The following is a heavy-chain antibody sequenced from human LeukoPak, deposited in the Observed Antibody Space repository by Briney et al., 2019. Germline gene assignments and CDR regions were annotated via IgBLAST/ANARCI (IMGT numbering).Heavy chain of an antibody. Sequence: ASVKVSCKASGYTFTSYYMHWVRQATGQGLEWMGWMNPNSGNTGYAQKFQGRVTITRNTSISTAYMELSSLRSEDTAVYYCARVPLYCSSTSCSFGFDYWGQGTLVTVSS. D-gene: IGHD2-2*01. V-gene: IGHV1-8*03. CDR2: MNPNSGNT. J-gene: IGHJ4*02. CDR3: ARVPLYCSSTSCSFGFDY. CDR1: GYTFTSYY.